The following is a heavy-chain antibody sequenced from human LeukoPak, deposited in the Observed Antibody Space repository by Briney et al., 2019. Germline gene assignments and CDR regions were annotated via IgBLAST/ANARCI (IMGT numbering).Heavy chain of an antibody. CDR3: ARVNSEYYYYMAV. D-gene: IGHD4-23*01. V-gene: IGHV4-30-4*08. CDR1: GGSISSGDYY. J-gene: IGHJ6*03. CDR2: IYYSGST. Sequence: TSETLSLTCTVSGGSISSGDYYWSWIRQPPGKGLEWIGYIYYSGSTYYNPSRQNRLTISVDTSKNQFDLKLISVTGADPDVYYCARVNSEYYYYMAVWGKGTTVTVSS.